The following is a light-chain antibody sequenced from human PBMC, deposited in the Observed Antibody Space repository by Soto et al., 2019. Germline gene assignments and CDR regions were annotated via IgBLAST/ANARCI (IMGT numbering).Light chain of an antibody. CDR3: QQRSNWPLT. V-gene: IGKV3-11*01. J-gene: IGKJ3*01. CDR2: DAS. CDR1: QSVSSY. Sequence: EIVLTQSPGTLSFSPEERATLSCRASQSVSSYLAWYQQKPGQAPRLLIYDASNRATGIPARFSGSGSGTDFTLTISSLEPEDFAVYYCQQRSNWPLTLGPGTKVDIK.